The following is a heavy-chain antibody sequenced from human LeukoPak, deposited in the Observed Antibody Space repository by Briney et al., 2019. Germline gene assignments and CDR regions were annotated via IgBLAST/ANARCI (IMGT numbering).Heavy chain of an antibody. CDR1: GYSFTSYW. CDR2: IYPGDSDT. J-gene: IGHJ6*02. CDR3: ARHGDSSYYYYAMDV. D-gene: IGHD7-27*01. Sequence: GESLKISCKGSGYSFTSYWIGWVRQMPGKGLEWMGIIYPGDSDTRYSPSFQGQVTISADKSISTAYLQWSSLKASDTAIYYCARHGDSSYYYYAMDVWGQGTTVTVSS. V-gene: IGHV5-51*01.